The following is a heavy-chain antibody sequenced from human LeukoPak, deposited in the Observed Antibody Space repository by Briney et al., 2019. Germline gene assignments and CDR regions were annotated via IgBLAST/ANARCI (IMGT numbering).Heavy chain of an antibody. CDR3: AGRAADYYDGSAYYSDY. J-gene: IGHJ4*02. D-gene: IGHD3-22*01. CDR2: MNTNTGNP. Sequence: ASVKVSCKASGYTFTSYAMNWVRQAPGQGLEWMGWMNTNTGNPTYAQGFTGRFVFSLDTSVSTAYLQISSLKAEDTAVYYCAGRAADYYDGSAYYSDYWGQGTLVTVSS. CDR1: GYTFTSYA. V-gene: IGHV7-4-1*02.